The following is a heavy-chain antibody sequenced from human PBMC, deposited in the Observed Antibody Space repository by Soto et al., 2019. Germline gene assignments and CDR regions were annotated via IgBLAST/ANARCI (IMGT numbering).Heavy chain of an antibody. D-gene: IGHD2-15*01. V-gene: IGHV3-66*04. Sequence: EVQLVESGGGLVQPGGSLRLSCAASGFTVSSNYMSWVRQAPGKGLEWVSVIYSGGSTYYADSVKGKFTISKDNSKNTVDLQNNSLRTEDPAVEYWARLYSVAKPFDHWGQGTPVTVSP. CDR3: ARLYSVAKPFDH. CDR1: GFTVSSNY. J-gene: IGHJ4*02. CDR2: IYSGGST.